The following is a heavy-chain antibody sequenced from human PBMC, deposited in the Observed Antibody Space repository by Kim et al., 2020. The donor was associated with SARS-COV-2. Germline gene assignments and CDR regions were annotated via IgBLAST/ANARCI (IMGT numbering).Heavy chain of an antibody. CDR1: GFTFSDYY. CDR2: ISSSGSTI. CDR3: ASGGKFFDWLLPFDY. D-gene: IGHD3-9*01. Sequence: GGSLRLSCAASGFTFSDYYMSWIRQAPGKGLEWVSYISSSGSTIYYADSVKGRFTISRDNAKNSLYLQMNSLRAEDTAVYYCASGGKFFDWLLPFDYWGQGTLVTVSS. V-gene: IGHV3-11*01. J-gene: IGHJ4*02.